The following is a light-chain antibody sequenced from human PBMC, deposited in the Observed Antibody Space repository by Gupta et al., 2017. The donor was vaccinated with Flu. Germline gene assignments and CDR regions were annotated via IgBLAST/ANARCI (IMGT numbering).Light chain of an antibody. Sequence: PSTVSASVGDRVTITCRASRGITTWLSWYQQKPGTAPKLLIYAASSLQSGVPSRFSGSGSGTDFTLTITSLQPDDFATYYCQQAYSFPRTFGQGTKVEMK. CDR3: QQAYSFPRT. CDR2: AAS. J-gene: IGKJ2*01. V-gene: IGKV1-12*01. CDR1: RGITTW.